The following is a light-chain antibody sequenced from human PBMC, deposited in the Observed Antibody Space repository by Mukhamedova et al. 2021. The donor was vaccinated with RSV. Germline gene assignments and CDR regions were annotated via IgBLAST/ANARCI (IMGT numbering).Light chain of an antibody. CDR3: QQYASDSSCS. Sequence: WYQRRVHGKAPKLLIHDTSALQDGVPSRFSGSGSGTEFTLTITNLQPDDFATYYCQQYASDSSCSFGQGTKLEIK. V-gene: IGKV1-5*03. CDR2: DTS. J-gene: IGKJ2*04.